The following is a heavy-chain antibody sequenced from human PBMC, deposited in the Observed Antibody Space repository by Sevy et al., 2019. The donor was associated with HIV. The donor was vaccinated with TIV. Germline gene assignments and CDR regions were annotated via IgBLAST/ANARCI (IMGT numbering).Heavy chain of an antibody. D-gene: IGHD4-17*01. J-gene: IGHJ6*02. V-gene: IGHV3-30*18. Sequence: GGSLRLSCAASGFTFSSYGMHWVRQAPGKGLEWVAVISYDGSNKYYADSVKGRFTISRDNSKNTLYLQMNSLRAEDTAVYYCANDLAYGGNSLYYYCGMDVWGQGTTVTVSS. CDR3: ANDLAYGGNSLYYYCGMDV. CDR1: GFTFSSYG. CDR2: ISYDGSNK.